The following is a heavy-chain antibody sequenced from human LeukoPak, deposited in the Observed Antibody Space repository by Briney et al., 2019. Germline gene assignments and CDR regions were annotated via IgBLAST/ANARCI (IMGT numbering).Heavy chain of an antibody. CDR2: INHSGST. D-gene: IGHD5-24*01. V-gene: IGHV4-34*01. Sequence: SETLSLTCAVYGGSFSGYYWSWIRQPPGKGLEWIGEINHSGSTNYNPSLKSRVTISVDTSKNQFSLKLSSVTAADTAVYYCARGAHKSFIRKEIRWFDPWGQGTLVTVSS. CDR1: GGSFSGYY. J-gene: IGHJ5*02. CDR3: ARGAHKSFIRKEIRWFDP.